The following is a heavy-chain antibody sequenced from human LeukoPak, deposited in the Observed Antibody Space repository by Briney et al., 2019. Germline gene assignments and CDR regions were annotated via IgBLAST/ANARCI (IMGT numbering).Heavy chain of an antibody. Sequence: ASVKVSCKASGYTFTSYGISWVRQAPGQGLEWMGLISAYNGNTNYAQKLQGRVTMTTDTSTSTAYMELRSLRSDDTAVYYCASSSRYYYDSSGYYFDYWGQGTLVTVSS. J-gene: IGHJ4*02. CDR3: ASSSRYYYDSSGYYFDY. CDR2: ISAYNGNT. CDR1: GYTFTSYG. D-gene: IGHD3-22*01. V-gene: IGHV1-18*01.